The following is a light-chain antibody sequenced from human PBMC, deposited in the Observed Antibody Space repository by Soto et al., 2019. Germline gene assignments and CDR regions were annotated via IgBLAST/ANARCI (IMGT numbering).Light chain of an antibody. CDR1: QGIGDD. Sequence: DIRMTQSPSSLSASVGDRVTITCRASQGIGDDLVWFQQKPGKAPNRLIYGASRLQSGVPSSFSGSGSGTDFTLTISSLQAEDFATYYCLQHHNYARSFGQGTKVEI. V-gene: IGKV1-17*01. J-gene: IGKJ1*01. CDR2: GAS. CDR3: LQHHNYARS.